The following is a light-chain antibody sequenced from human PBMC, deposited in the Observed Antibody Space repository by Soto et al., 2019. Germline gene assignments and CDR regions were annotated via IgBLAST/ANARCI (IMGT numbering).Light chain of an antibody. CDR3: AAWDDSLSGYV. CDR2: SNN. J-gene: IGLJ1*01. CDR1: SSNIGSNY. Sequence: QSVLTQPPSASGTPGPRVTISCSGSSSNIGSNYVYWYQQLPGTAPKLLIYSNNQRPSGVPDRFSGSKSGTSASLDISGLRSEDEADYYCAAWDDSLSGYVFGTGTKLTVL. V-gene: IGLV1-47*02.